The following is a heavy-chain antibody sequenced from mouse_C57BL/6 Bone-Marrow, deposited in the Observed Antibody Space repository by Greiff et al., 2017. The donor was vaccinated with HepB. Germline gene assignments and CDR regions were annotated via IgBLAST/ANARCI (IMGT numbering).Heavy chain of an antibody. CDR2: ISDGGSYT. J-gene: IGHJ4*01. Sequence: EVKVVESGGGLVKPGGSLKLSCAASGFTFSSYAMSWVRQTPEKRLEWVATISDGGSYTYYPDNVKGRFTISRDNAKNNLYLQMSHLKSEDTAMYYCARDITTVVATSGAMDYWGQGTSVTVSS. CDR1: GFTFSSYA. D-gene: IGHD1-1*01. V-gene: IGHV5-4*01. CDR3: ARDITTVVATSGAMDY.